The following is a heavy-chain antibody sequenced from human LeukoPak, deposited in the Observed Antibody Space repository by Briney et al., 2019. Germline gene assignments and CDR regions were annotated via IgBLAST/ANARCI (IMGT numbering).Heavy chain of an antibody. D-gene: IGHD3-10*01. CDR2: ISGSGGST. CDR1: GFTFSSYA. V-gene: IGHV3-23*01. Sequence: GGSLRLSCAASGFTFSSYAMSWVRQAPGRGLEWVSAISGSGGSTYYADSVKGRFTISRDNAKNTLYLQMNSLRAEDTALYYCAKISDFYGSGTDWGQGTLVTVSS. CDR3: AKISDFYGSGTD. J-gene: IGHJ4*02.